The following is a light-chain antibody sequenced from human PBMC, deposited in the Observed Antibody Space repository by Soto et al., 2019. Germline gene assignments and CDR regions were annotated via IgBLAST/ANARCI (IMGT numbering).Light chain of an antibody. CDR1: NSNIASNT. J-gene: IGLJ3*02. V-gene: IGLV1-44*01. CDR2: YNN. Sequence: QSVLTQPPSASETPGQTVSISCSGSNSNIASNTVNWYQHLPGTAPKLLIYYNNQRPSGVPDRFSGSKSGTSASLAISGLQSEDEADYYCASWDDNLNGGVFGGGTKLTVL. CDR3: ASWDDNLNGGV.